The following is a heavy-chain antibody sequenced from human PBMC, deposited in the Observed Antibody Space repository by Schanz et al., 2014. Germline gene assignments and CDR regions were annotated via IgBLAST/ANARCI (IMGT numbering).Heavy chain of an antibody. CDR2: ISSSSSYI. D-gene: IGHD2-15*01. CDR1: GFTFSSYS. Sequence: EVQLVESGGGLVQPGGSLRLSCAASGFTFSSYSMNWVRQAPGKGLEWVSSISSSSSYIYYADSVKGRFTISRDNSENTLYLQMNSLSADDTAVFYCAKGMGYCSGGTCYDYYYYGLDVWGQGTTVTVSS. V-gene: IGHV3-21*04. CDR3: AKGMGYCSGGTCYDYYYYGLDV. J-gene: IGHJ6*02.